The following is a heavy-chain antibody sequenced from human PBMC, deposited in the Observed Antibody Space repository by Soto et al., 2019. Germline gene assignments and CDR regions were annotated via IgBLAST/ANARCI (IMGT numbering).Heavy chain of an antibody. V-gene: IGHV3-9*01. D-gene: IGHD6-13*01. CDR1: GFTFDDYA. CDR3: AKDSTISAAGWFDP. CDR2: ISWNSGSI. Sequence: EVQLVESGGGLVRPGRSLRLSCAASGFTFDDYAMHWVRQAPGKGLEWVSGISWNSGSIAYADSVKGRFTISRDNAKNSLYMQMNSLRAADKAFYYCAKDSTISAAGWFDPWGQGTPVTVSS. J-gene: IGHJ5*02.